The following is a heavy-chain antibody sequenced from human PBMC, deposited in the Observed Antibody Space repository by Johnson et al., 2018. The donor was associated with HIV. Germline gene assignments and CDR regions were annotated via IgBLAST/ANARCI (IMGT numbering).Heavy chain of an antibody. Sequence: QVQLVESGGGVVQPGRSLRLSCAASGFTFSSYAMHWVRQATGKGLEWVSVIYSGGSTYYADSVKGRFTISRDNAENSLYLQMNSLRAEDTALYSCAKDRVRYTSDVDAFDLWGQGTMVTVSS. CDR3: AKDRVRYTSDVDAFDL. V-gene: IGHV3-NL1*01. CDR1: GFTFSSYA. D-gene: IGHD3-22*01. CDR2: IYSGGST. J-gene: IGHJ3*01.